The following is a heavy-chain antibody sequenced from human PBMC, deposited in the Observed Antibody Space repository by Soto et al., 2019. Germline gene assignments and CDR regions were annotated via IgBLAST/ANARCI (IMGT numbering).Heavy chain of an antibody. CDR3: AKSTNPGYATPSCYGMDV. Sequence: QVQLVQSGAEVKKPGSSVKVSCKASGGSFTSLIITWVRQAPGQGLEWMGRIIPVLGVDYYAQKFQGRVTITADKSTTSADMELTSLTSEDTAVYYCAKSTNPGYATPSCYGMDVWGRGTRVTVSS. J-gene: IGHJ6*02. V-gene: IGHV1-69*02. CDR1: GGSFTSLI. D-gene: IGHD2-15*01. CDR2: IIPVLGVD.